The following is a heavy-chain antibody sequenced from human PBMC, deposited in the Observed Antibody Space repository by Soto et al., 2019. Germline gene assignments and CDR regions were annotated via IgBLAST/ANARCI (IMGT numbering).Heavy chain of an antibody. CDR1: GFRFKSFV. Sequence: QVQLVESGGGVVQPGTSLRLSCAASGFRFKSFVMHWVRQAPGKGLEWVAFTSYDGNNKDYGDSVKGRFTVSRDNSQNTLHLQMDFLLPEDTALYYCARWGTTGGFDLWGPGTLVSVSS. D-gene: IGHD3-16*01. CDR3: ARWGTTGGFDL. V-gene: IGHV3-30*19. J-gene: IGHJ4*02. CDR2: TSYDGNNK.